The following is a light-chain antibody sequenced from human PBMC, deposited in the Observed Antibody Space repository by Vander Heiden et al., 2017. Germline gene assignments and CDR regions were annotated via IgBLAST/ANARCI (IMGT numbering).Light chain of an antibody. V-gene: IGLV1-44*01. CDR2: SNN. CDR3: AAWDDSLNGAVV. J-gene: IGLJ2*01. Sequence: QSVLTQPPSASGTPGQRVTISCSGSSSNIGSNTVNGYQQLPGTAPKLLIYSNNQRPSGVPDRFSGSKSGTSASLAISGLQSEDEADYYCAAWDDSLNGAVVFGGGTKLTVL. CDR1: SSNIGSNT.